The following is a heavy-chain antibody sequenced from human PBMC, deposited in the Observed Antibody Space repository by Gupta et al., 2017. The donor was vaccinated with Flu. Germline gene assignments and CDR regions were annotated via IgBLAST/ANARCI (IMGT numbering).Heavy chain of an antibody. J-gene: IGHJ4*02. D-gene: IGHD2-2*01. CDR1: GYTFTSYD. CDR2: MNPNSGNT. CDR3: ARGDSIVVVPAAISFDY. Sequence: QVQLVQSGAEAKKPGASVKVSCKASGYTFTSYDINWVRQATGQGLEWMGWMNPNSGNTGYAQKFQGRVTMTRNTSISTAYMELSSLRSEDTAVYYCARGDSIVVVPAAISFDYWGQGTLVTVSS. V-gene: IGHV1-8*01.